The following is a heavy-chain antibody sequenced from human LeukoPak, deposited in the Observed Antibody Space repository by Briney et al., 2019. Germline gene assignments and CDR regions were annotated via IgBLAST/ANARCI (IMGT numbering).Heavy chain of an antibody. Sequence: PGGSLRLSCAASGFTFDDHGMSWVRQAPGKGLEWVSGINWNGGSTGYADSVKGRFTISRDNAKNSLYLQMNSLRAEDTALYYCARAPPGYCSGGSCYEDYWGQGTLVTVSS. CDR2: INWNGGST. D-gene: IGHD2-15*01. CDR1: GFTFDDHG. V-gene: IGHV3-20*04. J-gene: IGHJ4*02. CDR3: ARAPPGYCSGGSCYEDY.